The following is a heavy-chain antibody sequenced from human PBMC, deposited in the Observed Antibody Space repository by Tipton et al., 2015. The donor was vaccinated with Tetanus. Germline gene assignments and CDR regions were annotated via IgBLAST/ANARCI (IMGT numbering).Heavy chain of an antibody. CDR2: ISGSGGNT. CDR1: GFTFSRYA. V-gene: IGHV3-23*01. D-gene: IGHD5-18*01. Sequence: SLRLSCAASGFTFSRYAMSWVRQSPGKGLEWVSGISGSGGNTYYTDSVKGRFTISRDNSKNTLYLQMNSVRAEDTAKYYCGRDVNVDTTLVTPRVGTPWEQGGGRFFGSFDCWGQGILVTVSS. J-gene: IGHJ4*02. CDR3: GRDVNVDTTLVTPRVGTPWEQGGGRFFGSFDC.